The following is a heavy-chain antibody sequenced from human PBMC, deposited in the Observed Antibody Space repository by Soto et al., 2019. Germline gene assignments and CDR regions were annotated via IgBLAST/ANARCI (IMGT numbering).Heavy chain of an antibody. CDR2: MNPNSGNT. V-gene: IGHV1-8*01. D-gene: IGHD6-19*01. Sequence: QVQLVQSGAEVKKPGASVKVSCKASGYTFTSYDINWVRQATGQGLEWMGWMNPNSGNTGYAQKFQGRVTMTRNTSISKDYMELSSLRSEDTAVYYCARDHSSGWYGPYYYYGMDVWGQGTTVTVSS. CDR3: ARDHSSGWYGPYYYYGMDV. J-gene: IGHJ6*02. CDR1: GYTFTSYD.